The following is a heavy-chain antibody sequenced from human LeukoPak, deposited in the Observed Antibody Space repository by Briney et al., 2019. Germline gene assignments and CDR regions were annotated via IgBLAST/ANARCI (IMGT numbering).Heavy chain of an antibody. V-gene: IGHV1-2*02. J-gene: IGHJ6*03. CDR3: ARDREGGKYSSGWYSPFLYYYYYMDV. D-gene: IGHD6-19*01. Sequence: ASVKVSCKASGYTFTDYYMHWVRQAPGQGLEWMGWINPNSGGTNYAQKFQGRVTMTRDTSISTAYMELSRLRSDDTAVYYCARDREGGKYSSGWYSPFLYYYYYMDVWGKGTTVTVSS. CDR1: GYTFTDYY. CDR2: INPNSGGT.